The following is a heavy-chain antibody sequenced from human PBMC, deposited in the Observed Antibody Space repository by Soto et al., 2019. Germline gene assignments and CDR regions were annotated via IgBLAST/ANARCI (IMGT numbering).Heavy chain of an antibody. J-gene: IGHJ4*02. V-gene: IGHV3-21*01. CDR1: GFSFSSYT. CDR3: SRDSAGQVTYFSY. CDR2: ISSSGSYI. D-gene: IGHD2-21*02. Sequence: GGSLRLSCAASGFSFSSYTMNWVRQAPGKGLEWVSSISSSGSYIYYADSVKGRFTISRDNAKNSLYLQLNSLRAEDTAVYYCSRDSAGQVTYFSYRGQGTLVTVSA.